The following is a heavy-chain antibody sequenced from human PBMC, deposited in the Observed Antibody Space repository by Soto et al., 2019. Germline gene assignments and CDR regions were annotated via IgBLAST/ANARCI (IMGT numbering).Heavy chain of an antibody. CDR2: ISYDGSNK. CDR3: ARDASLSIAAAYGMDV. V-gene: IGHV3-30-3*01. J-gene: IGHJ6*02. Sequence: QVQLVESGGGVVQPGRSLRLSCAASGFTFSSYAMHWVRQAPGKGLEWVAVISYDGSNKYYADSVKGRFTISRDNSTNTLYLQMNSLRAEDTAVYYCARDASLSIAAAYGMDVWGQGTTVTVSS. D-gene: IGHD6-13*01. CDR1: GFTFSSYA.